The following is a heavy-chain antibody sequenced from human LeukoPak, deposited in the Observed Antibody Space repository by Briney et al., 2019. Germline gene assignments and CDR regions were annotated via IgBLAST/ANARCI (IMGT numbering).Heavy chain of an antibody. D-gene: IGHD2-15*01. J-gene: IGHJ3*02. CDR3: ARVPTTCSGGSCYPHDAFDI. Sequence: ASVTVSCKASGYTFTSYGISWLRQAPGQGLEWMGWISAYNGNTNYAQKLQGRVTMTTDTSTSTAYMELRSLRSDDTAVYCCARVPTTCSGGSCYPHDAFDIWGQGTMVAVSS. V-gene: IGHV1-18*01. CDR2: ISAYNGNT. CDR1: GYTFTSYG.